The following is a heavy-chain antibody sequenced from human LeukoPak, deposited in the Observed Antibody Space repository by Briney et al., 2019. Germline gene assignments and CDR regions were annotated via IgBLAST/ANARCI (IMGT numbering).Heavy chain of an antibody. J-gene: IGHJ4*02. CDR1: GGSFSGYY. V-gene: IGHV4-34*01. Sequence: SETLSLTCAVYGGSFSGYYWSWIRQPPGKGLEWIGEINHSGSTNYNPSLKSRVTISVDTSKNQFSLKLSSVTAADTAVYYCASDRGDYYGSGSYFSYWGQGTLVTVSS. CDR2: INHSGST. CDR3: ASDRGDYYGSGSYFSY. D-gene: IGHD3-10*01.